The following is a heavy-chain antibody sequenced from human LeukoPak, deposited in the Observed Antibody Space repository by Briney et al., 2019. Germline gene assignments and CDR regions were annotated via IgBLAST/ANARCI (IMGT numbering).Heavy chain of an antibody. V-gene: IGHV3-23*01. CDR1: GFTFSSYA. CDR3: AKDFLYNVVDY. D-gene: IGHD3-10*01. J-gene: IGHJ4*02. CDR2: ISGSGDRT. Sequence: GGSLRLSCAASGFTFSSYAMSWFRQAPGRGLEWVSSISGSGDRTHHADPVKGRFTISRYNSKNTLYLQMNSLRAEDTAVYYCAKDFLYNVVDYWGQGTLVAVSS.